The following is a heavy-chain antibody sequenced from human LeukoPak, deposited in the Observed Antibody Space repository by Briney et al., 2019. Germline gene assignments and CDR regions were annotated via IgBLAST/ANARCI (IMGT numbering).Heavy chain of an antibody. J-gene: IGHJ4*02. D-gene: IGHD3-10*01. CDR2: ISSSGSTI. CDR3: ASVVRARGVTLADY. CDR1: GFTFSSYE. V-gene: IGHV3-48*03. Sequence: PGGSLRLSCAASGFTFSSYEMNWVRQAPGKGVEWVSYISSSGSTIYYADSVKGRFTISRDNAKNSLYLQMNSLRAEDTAVYYCASVVRARGVTLADYWGQGTLVTVSS.